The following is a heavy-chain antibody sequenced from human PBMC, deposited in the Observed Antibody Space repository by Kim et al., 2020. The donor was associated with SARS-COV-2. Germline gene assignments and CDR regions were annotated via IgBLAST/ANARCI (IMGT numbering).Heavy chain of an antibody. CDR2: INHSGST. CDR3: ARVRNYYDTSHFDY. CDR1: GGSFSGYY. Sequence: SETLSLTCAVYGGSFSGYYWSWIRQPPGKGLEWIGEINHSGSTNYNPSLKRRVTISVDTSKNQFSLKLSSVTAADTAVYYCARVRNYYDTSHFDYWGQGTLVTVSS. V-gene: IGHV4-34*01. J-gene: IGHJ4*02. D-gene: IGHD3-22*01.